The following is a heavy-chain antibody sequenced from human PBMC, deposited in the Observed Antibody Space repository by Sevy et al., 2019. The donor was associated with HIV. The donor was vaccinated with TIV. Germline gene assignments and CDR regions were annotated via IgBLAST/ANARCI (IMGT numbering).Heavy chain of an antibody. CDR2: INHDGSKK. CDR3: ARSIAAAGPDY. V-gene: IGHV3-7*01. Sequence: GGSLRLSCAASGFTFSSYWMTWVRQAPGQGLEWVDNINHDGSKKYYVDSVKGRFTISRDNAKNSLYLQMNSLSAEDMAVYYCARSIAAAGPDYWGQGTLVTVSS. J-gene: IGHJ4*02. CDR1: GFTFSSYW. D-gene: IGHD6-13*01.